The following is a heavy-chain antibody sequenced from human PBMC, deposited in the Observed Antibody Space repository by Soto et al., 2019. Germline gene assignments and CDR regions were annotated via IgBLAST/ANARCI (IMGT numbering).Heavy chain of an antibody. D-gene: IGHD2-15*01. Sequence: QVQLQQWGAGLLKPSETLSLTCAVYGGSFSAYYWSWIRQPPGEGLEWYGEINHSGSTNYNPSLKSRVTISVDTSKTQFSLKLSSVTAADTAVYYCARGGGYCSGGSCYSGGGHGDYFDYWGQGTMVTVST. V-gene: IGHV4-34*01. CDR2: INHSGST. J-gene: IGHJ4*02. CDR1: GGSFSAYY. CDR3: ARGGGYCSGGSCYSGGGHGDYFDY.